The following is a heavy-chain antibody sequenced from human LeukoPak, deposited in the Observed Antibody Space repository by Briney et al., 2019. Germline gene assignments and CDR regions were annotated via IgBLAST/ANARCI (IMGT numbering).Heavy chain of an antibody. J-gene: IGHJ3*02. CDR1: GFTFSSYG. CDR2: ISYDGSNK. CDR3: AREEPRSAFDI. D-gene: IGHD1-14*01. V-gene: IGHV3-30*03. Sequence: PGGSLRLSCAASGFTFSSYGMHWVGQAPGKGLEWVAVISYDGSNKYYADSVKGRFTISRDNSKNTLYLQMNSLRAGDTAVYYCAREEPRSAFDIWGQGTMVTVSS.